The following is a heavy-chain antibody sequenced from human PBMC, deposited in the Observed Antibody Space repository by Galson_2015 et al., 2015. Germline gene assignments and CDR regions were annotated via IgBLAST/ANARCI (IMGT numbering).Heavy chain of an antibody. CDR1: GGTFSSYA. CDR2: IIPIFGTA. V-gene: IGHV1-69*13. CDR3: ARVSPGGGKLSYYYYYMDV. J-gene: IGHJ6*03. D-gene: IGHD2-15*01. Sequence: SVKVSCKASGGTFSSYAISWVRQAPGQGLEWMGGIIPIFGTANYAQKFQGRVTITADESTSTAYMELSSLRSEDTAVYYCARVSPGGGKLSYYYYYMDVWGKGTTVTVSS.